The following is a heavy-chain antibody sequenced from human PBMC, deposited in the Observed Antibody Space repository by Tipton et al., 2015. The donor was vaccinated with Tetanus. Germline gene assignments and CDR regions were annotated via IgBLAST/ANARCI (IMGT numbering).Heavy chain of an antibody. J-gene: IGHJ6*02. CDR1: GVSIKGGGFY. CDR3: ARDGGNYFYYGMNV. CDR2: IYSPGTT. Sequence: TLSLTCSVSGVSIKGGGFYWTWIRQPPGKGLEWIGYIYSPGTTSYAPSLRGRATISFDSVKNHFSLSLSSVTAADTAMYYCARDGGNYFYYGMNVCGQGAAVTVSS. V-gene: IGHV4-31*03.